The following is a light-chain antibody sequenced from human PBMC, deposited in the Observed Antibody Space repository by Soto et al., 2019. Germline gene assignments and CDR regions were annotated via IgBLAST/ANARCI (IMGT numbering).Light chain of an antibody. CDR2: AAS. Sequence: DIQMTQSPSSLSASVGDRVSITCRASQDIANFLAWYQHKPGKVPTLLIYAASTLQSGVPSRFSGSASGTDFTLNISSLQPEDVATYYCQKYNSPPRTFGQGTKVEV. CDR3: QKYNSPPRT. J-gene: IGKJ1*01. CDR1: QDIANF. V-gene: IGKV1-27*01.